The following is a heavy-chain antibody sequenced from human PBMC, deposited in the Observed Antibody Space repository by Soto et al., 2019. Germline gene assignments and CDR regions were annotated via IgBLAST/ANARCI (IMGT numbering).Heavy chain of an antibody. CDR3: ARVIPGPEAWFHP. V-gene: IGHV1-2*02. CDR1: GYTFTAYY. CDR2: LSPYTDDP. D-gene: IGHD2-21*01. Sequence: QVQLVQSGAEVKKPGASVKVSCKASGYTFTAYYLYWVRQAPGQGLEWMGWLSPYTDDPSYAQKFQGRVTMTMDTSTNTAYLDLRSLTFDDTAVYYCARVIPGPEAWFHPWGQGTLVTVSS. J-gene: IGHJ5*02.